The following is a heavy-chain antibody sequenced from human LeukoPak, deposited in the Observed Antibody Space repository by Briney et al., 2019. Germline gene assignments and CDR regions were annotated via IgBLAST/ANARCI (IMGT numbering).Heavy chain of an antibody. D-gene: IGHD6-13*01. V-gene: IGHV3-33*08. CDR3: VRGVGVSRFNYLDS. J-gene: IGHJ4*02. Sequence: GGSLRLSCETSGFSFSSYSMNWVRQAPGKGLEWVAVKGRFTISRDNSKNTLYLQMNSLRDDDTAVYYCVRGVGVSRFNYLDSWGQGTLVIVSS. CDR1: GFSFSSYS.